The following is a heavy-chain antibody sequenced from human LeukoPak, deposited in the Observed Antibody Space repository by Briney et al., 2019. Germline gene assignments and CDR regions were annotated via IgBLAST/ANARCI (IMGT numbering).Heavy chain of an antibody. D-gene: IGHD5-18*01. CDR3: SKDLRADTALAQDC. CDR1: GFTFSSYG. CDR2: ISYDGSNK. J-gene: IGHJ4*02. V-gene: IGHV3-30*18. Sequence: PGRSLRLSCAASGFTFSSYGMHWVRQAPGKGLEWVAVISYDGSNKYYADSVKGRFTISRDNSKNTLYLQMNSLRAEDTAVYYCSKDLRADTALAQDCWGQGTLVTVSS.